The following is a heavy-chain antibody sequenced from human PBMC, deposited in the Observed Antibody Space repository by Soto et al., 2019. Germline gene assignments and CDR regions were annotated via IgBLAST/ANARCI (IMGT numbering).Heavy chain of an antibody. CDR2: MNPKSGQT. CDR3: ARDIGPALDWFGP. Sequence: ASVKVSCKAPGYSYSSYDINWVRQASGQGLEWMGWMNPKSGQTGYAPRFQGRVTMTGNTSINTAYMELSSLRSEGTAVYYCARDIGPALDWFGPWGQGTLVTVSS. D-gene: IGHD5-18*01. CDR1: GYSYSSYD. V-gene: IGHV1-8*01. J-gene: IGHJ5*01.